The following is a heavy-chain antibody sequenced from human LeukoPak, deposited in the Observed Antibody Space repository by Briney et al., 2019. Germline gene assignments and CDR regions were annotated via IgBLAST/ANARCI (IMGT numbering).Heavy chain of an antibody. CDR1: GYSFTSYW. CDR3: ARRYCSSTSCYDAFDY. Sequence: GESLKISCKGSGYSFTSYWIGWGRQMPGKGLEWMGIIYPGDSDTRYSPSFQGQVTISADKSISTAYLQWSSLKASDTAMYYCARRYCSSTSCYDAFDYWGQGTLVTVSS. J-gene: IGHJ4*02. CDR2: IYPGDSDT. D-gene: IGHD2-2*01. V-gene: IGHV5-51*01.